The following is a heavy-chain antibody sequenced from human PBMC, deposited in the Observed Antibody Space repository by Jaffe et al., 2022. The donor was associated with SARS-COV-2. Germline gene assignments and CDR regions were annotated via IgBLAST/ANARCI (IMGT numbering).Heavy chain of an antibody. CDR2: IYYSGST. V-gene: IGHV4-39*01. J-gene: IGHJ5*02. CDR3: ARRVGWNLIDP. D-gene: IGHD6-19*01. Sequence: QLQLQESGPGLVKPSETLSLTCTVSGGSISSSSYYWGWIRQPPGKGLEWIGSIYYSGSTYYNPSLKSRVTISVDTSKNQFSLKLSSVTAADTAVYYCARRVGWNLIDPWGQGTLVAVSS. CDR1: GGSISSSSYY.